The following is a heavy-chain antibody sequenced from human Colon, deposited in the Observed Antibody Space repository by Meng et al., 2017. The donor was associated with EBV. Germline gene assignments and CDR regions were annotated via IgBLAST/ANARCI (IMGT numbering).Heavy chain of an antibody. CDR1: GGSFSDSY. V-gene: IGHV4-34*01. Sequence: QLQIQEAGAGLLKPSGTLSLTCTGYGGSFSDSYWTWIRQPPGKGLEWVGEINHVGSTTYNPSLKSRVTISVDTSKNQFSLKLSSVTAADAAVYYCASSDCSGGTCYLDCWGQGTLVTVSS. CDR2: INHVGST. J-gene: IGHJ4*02. CDR3: ASSDCSGGTCYLDC. D-gene: IGHD2-15*01.